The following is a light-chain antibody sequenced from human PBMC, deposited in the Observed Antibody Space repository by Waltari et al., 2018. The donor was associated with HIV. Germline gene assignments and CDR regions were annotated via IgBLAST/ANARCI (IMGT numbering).Light chain of an antibody. CDR3: QHFSSSRWT. CDR1: QSVGSTY. J-gene: IGKJ1*01. Sequence: EIVLTQSPGTLSLSPGERATLSCRASQSVGSTYLAWYQQKPGQAPRLLIYGASRRATGIPDRFSGSGSGTDFTLTISRLEPEDSAVYYCQHFSSSRWTFGQGTKVESK. V-gene: IGKV3-20*01. CDR2: GAS.